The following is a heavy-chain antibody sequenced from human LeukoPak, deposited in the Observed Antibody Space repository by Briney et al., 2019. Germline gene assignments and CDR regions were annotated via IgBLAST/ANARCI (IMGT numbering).Heavy chain of an antibody. V-gene: IGHV3-7*01. CDR3: ARDDFFASDY. Sequence: GGSLRLSCAASGFTFSSYWMSWVRQAPGKGLEWVANIKQDGSEKYYADSVKGRFTISRDNAKNSLYLQMNGLRAEDTAMYYCARDDFFASDYWGQGTLVTVSS. CDR1: GFTFSSYW. D-gene: IGHD3-3*01. J-gene: IGHJ4*02. CDR2: IKQDGSEK.